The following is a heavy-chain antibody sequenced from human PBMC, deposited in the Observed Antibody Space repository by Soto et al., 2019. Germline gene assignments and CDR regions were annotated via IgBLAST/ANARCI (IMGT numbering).Heavy chain of an antibody. V-gene: IGHV3-30-3*01. CDR1: GFTFSSYA. CDR2: ISYDGSNK. CDR3: ARDLDPEQLENQPLEY. J-gene: IGHJ4*02. Sequence: QVQLVESGGGVVQPGRSLRLSCAASGFTFSSYAMHWVRQAPGKGLEWVAVISYDGSNKYYADSVKGRFTISRDNSKNTLYLQMNSLRAEDTAVYYCARDLDPEQLENQPLEYWGQGTLVTVSS. D-gene: IGHD6-6*01.